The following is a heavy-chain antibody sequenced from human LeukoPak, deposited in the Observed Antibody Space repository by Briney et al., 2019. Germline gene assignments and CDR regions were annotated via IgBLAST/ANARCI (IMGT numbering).Heavy chain of an antibody. D-gene: IGHD5-24*01. V-gene: IGHV3-23*01. Sequence: GGSLRLSCAASGFTFNTYAMNWVRQAPGKGLEWVSVIIGNGGDIHYAGSVRGRFTISRDNSKNALYLQMNSLRVEDTAVYYCAKDRIPDGRYSIDFWGPGTLVTVSS. CDR1: GFTFNTYA. CDR2: IIGNGGDI. J-gene: IGHJ4*02. CDR3: AKDRIPDGRYSIDF.